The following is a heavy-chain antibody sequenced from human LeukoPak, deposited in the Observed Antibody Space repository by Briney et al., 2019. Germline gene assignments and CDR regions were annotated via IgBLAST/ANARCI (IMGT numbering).Heavy chain of an antibody. CDR3: ARGPGGSYMG. D-gene: IGHD1-26*01. CDR2: ITGSESST. Sequence: GGSLRLSCAASGFTFGSYAMTWVRQAPGKGLEWVSVITGSESSTYYADSVRGRFTISRDNPKNTLYLQMNSLRADDTAVYYCARGPGGSYMGGGQGTLVTVSS. CDR1: GFTFGSYA. J-gene: IGHJ4*02. V-gene: IGHV3-23*01.